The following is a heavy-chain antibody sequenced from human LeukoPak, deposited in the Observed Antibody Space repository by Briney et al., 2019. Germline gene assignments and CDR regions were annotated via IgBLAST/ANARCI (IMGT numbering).Heavy chain of an antibody. V-gene: IGHV3-74*03. CDR1: GFTFTNYW. CDR2: IDGDGTT. D-gene: IGHD1-26*01. CDR3: ARVIVGSKRAFDM. J-gene: IGHJ3*02. Sequence: TGGSLRVSCAASGFTFTNYWMHWVRQAPGKGLVWVSRIDGDGTTKYAESVRGRFTISSDNAKKTLYLQRNGLRAEDIAVYYCARVIVGSKRAFDMWGQGTLVTVSS.